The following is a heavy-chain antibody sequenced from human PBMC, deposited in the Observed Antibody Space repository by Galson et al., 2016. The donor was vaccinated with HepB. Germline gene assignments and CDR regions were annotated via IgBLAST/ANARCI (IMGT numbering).Heavy chain of an antibody. Sequence: SLRLSCAASGFSFGCYGIHWVRQAPGKGLEWVAVTWFDGSNEYYADSVKGRFTISRDVSKNTLYLQMNSLTVEDTAMYYCARFYDFWSGSYYFDYWGPGTLVTVSS. CDR2: TWFDGSNE. CDR1: GFSFGCYG. D-gene: IGHD3-3*01. J-gene: IGHJ4*02. V-gene: IGHV3-33*01. CDR3: ARFYDFWSGSYYFDY.